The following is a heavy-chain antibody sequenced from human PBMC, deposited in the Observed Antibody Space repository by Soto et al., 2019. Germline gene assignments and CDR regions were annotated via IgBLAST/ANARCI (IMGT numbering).Heavy chain of an antibody. CDR2: IYSGGST. D-gene: IGHD3-3*01. V-gene: IGHV3-53*01. J-gene: IGHJ4*02. CDR1: GFTVSSNY. Sequence: LRLSCAASGFTVSSNYMSWVRQAPGKGLEWVSVIYSGGSTYYADSVKGRFTISRDNSKNTLYLQMNSLRAEDTAVYYCARDSWSGGVVPGYWGQGTLVTVSS. CDR3: ARDSWSGGVVPGY.